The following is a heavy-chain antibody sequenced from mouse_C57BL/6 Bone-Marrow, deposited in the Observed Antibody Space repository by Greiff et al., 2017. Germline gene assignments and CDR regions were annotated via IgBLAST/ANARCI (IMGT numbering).Heavy chain of an antibody. D-gene: IGHD1-1*01. CDR3: ARVGYYGKDAMDY. V-gene: IGHV5-4*03. Sequence: EVKLMESGGGLVKPGGSLKLSCAASGFTFSSYAMSWVRQTPEKRLEWVATISDGGSYTYYPDNVKGRFTISRDNAKNNLYLQMSHLKSEDTAMYYCARVGYYGKDAMDYWGQGTSVTVSS. CDR1: GFTFSSYA. J-gene: IGHJ4*01. CDR2: ISDGGSYT.